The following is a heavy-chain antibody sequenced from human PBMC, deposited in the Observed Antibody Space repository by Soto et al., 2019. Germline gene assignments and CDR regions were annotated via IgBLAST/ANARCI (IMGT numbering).Heavy chain of an antibody. CDR1: GFTFSNYG. D-gene: IGHD3-9*01. CDR2: ISYDGSNK. Sequence: QVQLVASGGGVVQPGRSLRLSCAASGFTFSNYGMHWVRQAPGKGLEWVAVISYDGSNKYYADSVKGRFTISRDNSKNTLYLQMSSLRAEDTAVYYCAKSDILTGCLDYWGQGTLVTVSS. CDR3: AKSDILTGCLDY. V-gene: IGHV3-30*18. J-gene: IGHJ4*02.